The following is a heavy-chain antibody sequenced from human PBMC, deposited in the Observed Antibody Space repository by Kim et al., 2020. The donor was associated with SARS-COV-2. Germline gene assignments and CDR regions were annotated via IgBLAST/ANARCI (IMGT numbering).Heavy chain of an antibody. CDR1: GGTFSSYA. Sequence: SVKVSCKASGGTFSSYAISWVRQAPGQGLEWMGGIIPIFGTANYAQKFQGRVTITADESTSTAYMELSSLRSEDTAVYYCARDKTVVVVAATPLYNWFDPWGQGTLVTVSS. V-gene: IGHV1-69*13. D-gene: IGHD2-15*01. J-gene: IGHJ5*02. CDR2: IIPIFGTA. CDR3: ARDKTVVVVAATPLYNWFDP.